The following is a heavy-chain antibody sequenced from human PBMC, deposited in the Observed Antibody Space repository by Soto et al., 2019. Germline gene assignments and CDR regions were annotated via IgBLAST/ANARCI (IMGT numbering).Heavy chain of an antibody. CDR3: ARHALQGGGTGHGMDV. V-gene: IGHV5-51*01. J-gene: IGHJ6*02. D-gene: IGHD1-1*01. CDR1: GYSFISYW. CDR2: IYPGDSDT. Sequence: GESLKISCKGSGYSFISYWIGWVRQMPGKGLEWMGIIYPGDSDTKYSPSFQGQVTISADKSITTAYLQWSSLKASDTAMYYCARHALQGGGTGHGMDVWGQGTTVTVYS.